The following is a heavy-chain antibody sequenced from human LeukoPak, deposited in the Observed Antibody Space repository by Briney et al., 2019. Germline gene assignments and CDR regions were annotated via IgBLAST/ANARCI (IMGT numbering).Heavy chain of an antibody. Sequence: GGSLRLSYAASGFTFSRYWMSWVRQAPGKGLEWVASINQDESAKFYVDSVKGRFTISRDNAKNSLYLQMNSLRAEDTAVYYCAELGITMIGGVWGKGTTVTISS. V-gene: IGHV3-7*01. CDR1: GFTFSRYW. CDR2: INQDESAK. CDR3: AELGITMIGGV. D-gene: IGHD3-10*02. J-gene: IGHJ6*04.